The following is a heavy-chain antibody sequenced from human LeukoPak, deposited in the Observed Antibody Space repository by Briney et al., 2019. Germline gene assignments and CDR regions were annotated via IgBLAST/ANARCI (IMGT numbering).Heavy chain of an antibody. CDR3: ARSPQWLVSPIDY. CDR1: GYTFTGYY. Sequence: ALVKVSCKASGYTFTGYYMHWVRQAPGQGLEWMGWINPNSGGTNYAQKFQGRVTMTRDTSISTAYMELSRPRSDDTAVYYCARSPQWLVSPIDYWGQGTLVTVSS. J-gene: IGHJ4*02. V-gene: IGHV1-2*02. D-gene: IGHD6-19*01. CDR2: INPNSGGT.